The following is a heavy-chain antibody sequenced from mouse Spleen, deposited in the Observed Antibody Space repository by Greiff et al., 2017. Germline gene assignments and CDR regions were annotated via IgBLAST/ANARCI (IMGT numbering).Heavy chain of an antibody. CDR2: IWSGGST. CDR3: ARNDITTATFAY. D-gene: IGHD1-2*01. CDR1: GFSLTSYG. J-gene: IGHJ3*01. Sequence: VKLVESGPGLVQPSQSLSITCTVSGFSLTSYGVHWVRQSPGKGLEWLGVIWSGGSTDYNAAFISRLSISKDNSKSQVFFKMNSLQADDTAIYYCARNDITTATFAYWGQGTLVTVSA. V-gene: IGHV2-2*01.